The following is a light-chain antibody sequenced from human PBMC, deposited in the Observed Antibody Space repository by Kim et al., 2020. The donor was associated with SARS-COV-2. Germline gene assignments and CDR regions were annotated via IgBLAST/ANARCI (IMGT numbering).Light chain of an antibody. CDR2: NRN. J-gene: IGLJ3*02. CDR1: SLRNYF. CDR3: NSRDRNGNHGV. V-gene: IGLV3-19*01. Sequence: SSELTQDPAVSVALGQTVRLTYQGDSLRNYFASWYQQKPGQAPVLVMYNRNNRPSGIPDRFSGSRSGNTASLTITGAQAEDEADYYCNSRDRNGNHGVFGGGTQLTVL.